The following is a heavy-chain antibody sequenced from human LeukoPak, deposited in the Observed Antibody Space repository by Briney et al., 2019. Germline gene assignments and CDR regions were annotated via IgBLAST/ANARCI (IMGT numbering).Heavy chain of an antibody. J-gene: IGHJ4*02. CDR3: ARDGGSYPLDY. CDR2: IYHSGST. CDR1: GYSISSGYY. V-gene: IGHV4-38-2*02. Sequence: SSETLSLTCTVSGYSISSGYYWGWIRQPPGKGLEWIGSIYHSGSTYYNPSLKSRVTISVDTSRNQFSLKLSSVTAADTAVYYCARDGGSYPLDYWGQGTLVTVSS. D-gene: IGHD1-26*01.